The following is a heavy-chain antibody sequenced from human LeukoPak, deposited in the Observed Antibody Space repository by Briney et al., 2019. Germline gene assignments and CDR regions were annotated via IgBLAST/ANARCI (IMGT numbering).Heavy chain of an antibody. D-gene: IGHD1-7*01. CDR2: INNYGGLT. V-gene: IGHV3-64*04. J-gene: IGHJ5*02. CDR3: ANARAGTSFDP. CDR1: GFTFSSYA. Sequence: GGSLTLSCAASGFTFSSYAMHWVRQAPGKGLEYVSAINNYGGLTYYADSVKGRFTISRDNSKNTLYLQMNSLRAEDTAVYYCANARAGTSFDPWGQGTLVTVSS.